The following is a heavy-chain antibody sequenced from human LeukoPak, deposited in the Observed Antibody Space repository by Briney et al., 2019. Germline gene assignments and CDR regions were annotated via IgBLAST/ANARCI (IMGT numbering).Heavy chain of an antibody. CDR3: ATMPPRFKVVTAIHGY. J-gene: IGHJ4*02. CDR1: GYTFTGYY. V-gene: IGHV1-2*06. CDR2: INPNSGGT. Sequence: ASVKVSCKASGYTFTGYYMHWGRQAPGQGLEWMGRINPNSGGTNYAQKFQGRVTMTRDTSISTAYMELSRLRSDDTAVYYCATMPPRFKVVTAIHGYWGQGTLVTVSS. D-gene: IGHD2-21*02.